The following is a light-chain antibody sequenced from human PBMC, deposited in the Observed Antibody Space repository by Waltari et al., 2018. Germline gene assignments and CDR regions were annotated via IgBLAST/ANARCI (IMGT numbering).Light chain of an antibody. CDR1: SSDVGSYNL. J-gene: IGLJ1*01. V-gene: IGLV2-23*01. Sequence: QSALTQPASVSGSPAQSITISCTGTSSDVGSYNLVPWYQQHPGKAPKLMIYEGSKRPSGVTNRFSGSKSGNTASLTISGLQAEDEADYYCCSYAGSSLYVFGTGTKVTVL. CDR3: CSYAGSSLYV. CDR2: EGS.